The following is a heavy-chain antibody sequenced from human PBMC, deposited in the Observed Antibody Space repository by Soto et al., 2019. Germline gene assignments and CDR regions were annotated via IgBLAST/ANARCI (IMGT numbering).Heavy chain of an antibody. V-gene: IGHV3-11*01. CDR2: ISRDGSDI. Sequence: GGSLRLSCTASGFIFSDYYMTWIRQAPGKGLEWISHISRDGSDIYYADSVKGRFTISRDNAKNSLFLQMNSLRADDTAVYYCLRPYFFDYWGQGTLVTAPQ. CDR1: GFIFSDYY. J-gene: IGHJ4*02. CDR3: LRPYFFDY.